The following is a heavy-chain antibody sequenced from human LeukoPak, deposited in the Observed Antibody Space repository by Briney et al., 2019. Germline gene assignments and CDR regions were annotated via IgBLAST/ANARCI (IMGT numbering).Heavy chain of an antibody. CDR1: GGSISRSSYY. Sequence: SETLSLTCTVSGGSISRSSYYWSWVRQPPGKGLEWIGSFYYSRNTYYNPSLMSRVTISVDTSKNQFSLKLSSVTAADTAVYYCARDLGYSSSRAFDIWGQGTMVTVSS. J-gene: IGHJ3*02. D-gene: IGHD6-6*01. CDR3: ARDLGYSSSRAFDI. V-gene: IGHV4-39*07. CDR2: FYYSRNT.